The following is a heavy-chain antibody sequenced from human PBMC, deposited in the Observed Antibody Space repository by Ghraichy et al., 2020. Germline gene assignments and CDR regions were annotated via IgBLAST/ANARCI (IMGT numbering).Heavy chain of an antibody. D-gene: IGHD5-24*01. J-gene: IGHJ4*02. CDR1: GFTFSSYW. CDR3: VRVQRWANENDY. Sequence: GESLNISCAASGFTFSSYWMYWVRQAPGKGLVWASRINSDGISTNYADSVKGRFTISRDNAKSTLYLQMNSLSAEDTAVYYCVRVQRWANENDYWGQGPLVTVSS. V-gene: IGHV3-74*01. CDR2: INSDGIST.